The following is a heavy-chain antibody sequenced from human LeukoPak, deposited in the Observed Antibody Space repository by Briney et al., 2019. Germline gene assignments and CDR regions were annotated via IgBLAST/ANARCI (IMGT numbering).Heavy chain of an antibody. CDR2: IKSKTDGGTT. Sequence: PGGSLRLSCAASGFTFSNAWMSWVRQAPGKGLEWVGRIKSKTDGGTTDYAAPVKGRFTISRDDSKNTLYLQMNSLKTEDTAVYYCNTEHKARYYDFWSGYYKDPDYWGQGTLVTVSS. J-gene: IGHJ4*02. V-gene: IGHV3-15*01. CDR3: NTEHKARYYDFWSGYYKDPDY. D-gene: IGHD3-3*01. CDR1: GFTFSNAW.